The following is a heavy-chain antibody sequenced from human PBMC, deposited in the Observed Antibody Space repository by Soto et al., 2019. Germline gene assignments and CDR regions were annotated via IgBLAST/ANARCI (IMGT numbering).Heavy chain of an antibody. CDR3: ARGRRGAIDDAFDI. V-gene: IGHV4-34*01. CDR2: IKHSGRT. D-gene: IGHD2-21*01. Sequence: QVQLQQWGAGLLKPSETLSLTCGVYGGSFSGYFWHWVRQPPGKGLEWIGEIKHSGRTNYNPSVKSRVTKSSDTSKNQVSLKLRSVTAADTAIYYCARGRRGAIDDAFDIWGQATMVIVSS. CDR1: GGSFSGYF. J-gene: IGHJ3*02.